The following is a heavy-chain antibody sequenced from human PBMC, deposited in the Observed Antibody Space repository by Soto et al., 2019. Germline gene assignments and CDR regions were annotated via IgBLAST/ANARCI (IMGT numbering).Heavy chain of an antibody. CDR3: ARVRGSWNDGTHYYYYYMDV. Sequence: ASVKVSCKASGYTFTSYGISWVRQAPGQGLEWMGWISAYNGNTNYAQKLQGRVTMTTDTSTSTAYMELRSLRSDDTAVYYCARVRGSWNDGTHYYYYYMDVWGKGTKVTVSS. V-gene: IGHV1-18*01. CDR1: GYTFTSYG. CDR2: ISAYNGNT. D-gene: IGHD1-1*01. J-gene: IGHJ6*03.